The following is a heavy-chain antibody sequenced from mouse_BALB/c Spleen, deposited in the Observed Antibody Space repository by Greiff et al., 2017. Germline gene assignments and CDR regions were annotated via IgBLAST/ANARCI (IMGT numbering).Heavy chain of an antibody. CDR1: GFSLTGYG. D-gene: IGHD2-1*01. CDR2: IWGDGST. CDR3: ARGPRDGNYVYYFDY. V-gene: IGHV2-6-7*01. J-gene: IGHJ2*01. Sequence: VHLVESGPGLVAPSQSLSITCTVSGFSLTGYGVNWVRQPPGKGLEWLGMIWGDGSTDYNSALKSRLSISKDNSKSQVFLKMNSLQTDDTARYYCARGPRDGNYVYYFDYWGQGTTLTVSS.